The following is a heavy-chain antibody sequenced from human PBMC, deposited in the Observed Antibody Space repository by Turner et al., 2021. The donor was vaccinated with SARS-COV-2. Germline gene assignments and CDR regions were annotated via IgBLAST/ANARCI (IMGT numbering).Heavy chain of an antibody. J-gene: IGHJ4*02. D-gene: IGHD4-17*01. CDR2: LSGSGGST. V-gene: IGHV3-23*01. CDR1: GFPFSSYA. CDR3: AKVPPYGDYFDY. Sequence: EVQLLESGGGLVQPGWSLTLSCAASGFPFSSYAMSWVRQAPGKGLEWVSALSGSGGSTYYADSVKGRFTISRDTSKNTLYLQMNSLRAEDTAVYYCAKVPPYGDYFDYWGQGTLVTVSS.